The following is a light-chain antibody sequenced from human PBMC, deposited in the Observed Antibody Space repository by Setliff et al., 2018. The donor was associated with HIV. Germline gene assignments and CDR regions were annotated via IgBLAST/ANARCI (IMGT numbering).Light chain of an antibody. V-gene: IGLV2-14*01. CDR1: SGDVGGYNF. CDR2: EVS. Sequence: QSALTQPRSVSGSPGQSVTISCTGTSGDVGGYNFVSWYQQSPGKAPKLMIYEVSNRPSGVSNRFSGSKSGNTASLTISGLQAEDEADYYCSSYTGKSTNTYVFGTGTKVTVL. J-gene: IGLJ1*01. CDR3: SSYTGKSTNTYV.